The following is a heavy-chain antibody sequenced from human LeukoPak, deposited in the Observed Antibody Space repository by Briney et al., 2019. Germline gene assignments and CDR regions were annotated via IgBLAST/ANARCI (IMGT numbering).Heavy chain of an antibody. V-gene: IGHV3-74*01. CDR1: GFTLSGYW. Sequence: GGSLRLSCAASGFTLSGYWMHWVRQAPGKGLEWVSRVKSDGSTTSYADSVKGRFTISRDNAKNTLYLQMNSLRAEDTAVYYCARVWRGWYFFDYWGQGTLVTVSS. D-gene: IGHD3-3*01. CDR3: ARVWRGWYFFDY. CDR2: VKSDGSTT. J-gene: IGHJ4*02.